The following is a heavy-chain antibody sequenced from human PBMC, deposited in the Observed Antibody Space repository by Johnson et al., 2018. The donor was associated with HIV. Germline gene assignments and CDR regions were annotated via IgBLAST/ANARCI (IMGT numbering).Heavy chain of an antibody. D-gene: IGHD6-13*01. CDR2: IGGSGGTT. CDR1: GFTFSTYA. CDR3: ARQQQLVLSGTFDL. V-gene: IGHV3-23*04. Sequence: VQLVESGGGLAQPGGSLRLSCAASGFTFSTYAMTWVRQAPGRGLEWVSTIGGSGGTTYYADSVKGRFTISRDSSKNTLYLQMNSLRPEDKAVDYGARQQQLVLSGTFDLWGPGTMVTVS. J-gene: IGHJ3*01.